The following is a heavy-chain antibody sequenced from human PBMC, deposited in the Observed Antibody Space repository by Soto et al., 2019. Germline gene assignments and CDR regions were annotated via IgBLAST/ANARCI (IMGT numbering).Heavy chain of an antibody. V-gene: IGHV3-23*01. J-gene: IGHJ3*02. D-gene: IGHD2-15*01. CDR1: GFIFGNYM. Sequence: EVQLLESGGGLVQPGESLRLSCAFSGFIFGNYMMTWVRQAPGKGLEWVSTIRDGGESTYYADSVKGRFTISRDNSKNTLYLKMDSLGAEDTAVYYCAPHVHCSGGSCHYDAFDIRGQGTMVTVSS. CDR2: IRDGGEST. CDR3: APHVHCSGGSCHYDAFDI.